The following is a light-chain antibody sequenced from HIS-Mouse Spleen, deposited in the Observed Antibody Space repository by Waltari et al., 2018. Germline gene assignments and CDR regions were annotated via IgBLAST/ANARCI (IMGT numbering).Light chain of an antibody. CDR2: EGS. V-gene: IGLV2-23*01. J-gene: IGLJ2*01. Sequence: QSALTQPRSVSGSPGQSVTISCTGTSSDVGSYNLVSWYQQHPGKAPKLMIYEGSKRPSGVSNRFSGSKSGNTASRTISGLQAEDEADYYCCSYAGSSTLVFGGGTKLTVL. CDR1: SSDVGSYNL. CDR3: CSYAGSSTLV.